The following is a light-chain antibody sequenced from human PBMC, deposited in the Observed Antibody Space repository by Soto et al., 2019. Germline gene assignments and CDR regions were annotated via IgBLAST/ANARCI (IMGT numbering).Light chain of an antibody. CDR1: QSVNNN. CDR2: RAS. CDR3: QQHCSSPWR. Sequence: EIAMTQSPATLSVSPGERATLSCRASQSVNNNLAWYQQKTGQAPRLLIYRASTRATGIPATFSGSGSGREFMLAFSSLQSEDVTVYYCQQHCSSPWRVGQATKVDIK. V-gene: IGKV3-15*01. J-gene: IGKJ1*01.